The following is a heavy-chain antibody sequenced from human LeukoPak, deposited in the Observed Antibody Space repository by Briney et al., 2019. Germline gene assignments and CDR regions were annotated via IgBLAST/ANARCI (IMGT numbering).Heavy chain of an antibody. CDR2: ISYDEVTT. V-gene: IGHV3-30*18. J-gene: IGHJ3*01. Sequence: PGGSLRLSCAASGLTFRNYGMHWVRQSPGRRLEWVAVISYDEVTTYYADSVEGRFTISRDNSKNTLYLQMNDLRAEDTAVYYCAKEFYDYGGNTDAFDVWGHGTVVTVSS. CDR1: GLTFRNYG. CDR3: AKEFYDYGGNTDAFDV. D-gene: IGHD4-23*01.